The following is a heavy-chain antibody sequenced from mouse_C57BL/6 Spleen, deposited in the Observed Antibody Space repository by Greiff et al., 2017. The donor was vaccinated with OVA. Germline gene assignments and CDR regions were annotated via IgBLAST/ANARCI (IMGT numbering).Heavy chain of an antibody. CDR3: ARAHYYFDY. Sequence: EVKVVESEGGLVQPGSSMKLSCTASGFTFSDYYMAWVRQVPEKGLEWVANINYDGSSTYYLDSLKSRFIISRDNAKNILYLQMSSLKSEDTATYYCARAHYYFDYWGQGTTLTVSS. CDR2: INYDGSST. J-gene: IGHJ2*01. V-gene: IGHV5-16*01. CDR1: GFTFSDYY.